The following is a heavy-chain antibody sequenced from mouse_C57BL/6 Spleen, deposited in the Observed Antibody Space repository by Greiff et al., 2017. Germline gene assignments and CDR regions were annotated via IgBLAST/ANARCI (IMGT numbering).Heavy chain of an antibody. CDR3: ARDYGSSGTWFAY. CDR1: VFTFSDYG. Sequence: VQLKASGGGLVKPGGSLKLSCAASVFTFSDYGMHWVRQAPVKWLAWVSYISSGSSTIYYADTVKCRFTISRDNAKNTLFLQMTSLRSEDTAMYYCARDYGSSGTWFAYWGKGTLVTVSA. CDR2: ISSGSSTI. V-gene: IGHV5-17*01. D-gene: IGHD1-1*01. J-gene: IGHJ3*01.